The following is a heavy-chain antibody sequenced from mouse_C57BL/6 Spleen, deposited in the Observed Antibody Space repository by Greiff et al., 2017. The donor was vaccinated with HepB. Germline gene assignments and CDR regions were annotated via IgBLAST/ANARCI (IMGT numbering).Heavy chain of an antibody. CDR1: GFSLTSYG. J-gene: IGHJ1*03. V-gene: IGHV2-5*01. D-gene: IGHD3-3*01. CDR2: IWRGGST. CDR3: AKNPLRDCYFDV. Sequence: VQLVESGPGLVQPSQRLSITCTVSGFSLTSYGVNWVSQSPGKGLEWMGVIWRGGSTDYNAAFMSRLSITKDNSKSQVSFKMNSLQAYDTSIYYCAKNPLRDCYFDVWGTGTTVTVSS.